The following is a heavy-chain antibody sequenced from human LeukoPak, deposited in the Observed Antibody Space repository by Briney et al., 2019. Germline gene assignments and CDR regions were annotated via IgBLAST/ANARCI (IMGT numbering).Heavy chain of an antibody. J-gene: IGHJ4*02. CDR3: ARRAEDYGDYGLDY. CDR2: IYHSGST. D-gene: IGHD4-17*01. V-gene: IGHV4-38-2*01. CDR1: GYSISSGYY. Sequence: PPETLSLTCAVSGYSISSGYYWGWIRQPPGKGLEWIGSIYHSGSTYYNPSLKSRVTISVDTSKNQFSLKLSSVTAADTAVYYCARRAEDYGDYGLDYWGQGTLVTVSS.